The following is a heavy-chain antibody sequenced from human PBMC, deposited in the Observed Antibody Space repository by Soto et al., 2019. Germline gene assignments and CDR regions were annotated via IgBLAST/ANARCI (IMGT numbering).Heavy chain of an antibody. CDR2: INENSGSL. D-gene: IGHD6-13*01. CDR1: GFTFGDYA. Sequence: PGGSLRLSCAASGFTFGDYAMHWVRQAPGKGLEWISSINENSGSLDYADSVKGRFTISRDNSKNTLYLQMGSLRAEDTAVYYCTRDPFPLSSSWYWFDPWGQGTLVTVSS. J-gene: IGHJ5*02. V-gene: IGHV3-9*01. CDR3: TRDPFPLSSSWYWFDP.